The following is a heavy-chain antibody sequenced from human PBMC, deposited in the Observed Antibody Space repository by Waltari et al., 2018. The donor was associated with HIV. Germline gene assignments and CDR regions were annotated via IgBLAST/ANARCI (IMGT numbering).Heavy chain of an antibody. CDR3: ARGIVGAKEKNNGMDV. Sequence: QVQLQESGPRLVKPSQTLSLTCTVSGGSISGGSYYWGWIRQPAGKGLEWIGRIYTSGSTNYNPSLKSRVTISVDTSRNEFSLRLSSVTAADTGVYYCARGIVGAKEKNNGMDVWGQGTTVTVSS. V-gene: IGHV4-61*02. CDR2: IYTSGST. D-gene: IGHD1-26*01. J-gene: IGHJ6*02. CDR1: GGSISGGSYY.